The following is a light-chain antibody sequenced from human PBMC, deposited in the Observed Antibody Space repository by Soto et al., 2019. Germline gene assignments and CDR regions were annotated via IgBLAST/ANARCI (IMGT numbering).Light chain of an antibody. Sequence: SYELTQPPSVSVAPGMTARITCGGNNIGSKSVHGYQQKPGQAPVLVINNEVDRPSGIPERFFGSNSGNTATLTITRVDAGDEAGYSGHVWDSDGDHPVFGGGTKLTVL. CDR1: NIGSKS. CDR2: NEV. CDR3: HVWDSDGDHPV. V-gene: IGLV3-21*04. J-gene: IGLJ2*01.